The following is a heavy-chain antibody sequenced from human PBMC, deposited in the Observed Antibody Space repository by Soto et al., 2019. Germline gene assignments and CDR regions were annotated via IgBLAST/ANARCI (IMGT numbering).Heavy chain of an antibody. J-gene: IGHJ6*02. Sequence: GGSLRLSCAASGFTFSSYGMHWVRQAPGKGLEWVAVIWYDGSNKYYADSVKGRFTISRDNSKNTLYLQMNSLRAEDTAVYYCAREPYSSSWYSVQSPEYYYYGMDVWGQGTTVTVSS. D-gene: IGHD6-13*01. CDR1: GFTFSSYG. CDR2: IWYDGSNK. V-gene: IGHV3-33*01. CDR3: AREPYSSSWYSVQSPEYYYYGMDV.